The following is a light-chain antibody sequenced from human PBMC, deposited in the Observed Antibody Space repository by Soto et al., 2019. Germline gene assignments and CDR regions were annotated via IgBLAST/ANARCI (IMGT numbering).Light chain of an antibody. CDR3: AGWDDSLHGLV. CDR1: NSNIGTNY. J-gene: IGLJ1*01. V-gene: IGLV1-47*01. Sequence: QSALTQPPSASGTPGQRVTISCSGGNSNIGTNYVYWYQHLPGATPKPLIYRNNHRPSGVPDRFSASKSGTSASLAINGLRSEDEANYYCAGWDDSLHGLVFGTGTKVTVL. CDR2: RNN.